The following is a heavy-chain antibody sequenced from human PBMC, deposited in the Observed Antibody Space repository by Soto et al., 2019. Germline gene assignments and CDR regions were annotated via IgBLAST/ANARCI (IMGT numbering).Heavy chain of an antibody. CDR3: TIAPSGWRAPGG. CDR2: IKGKTEGGTT. D-gene: IGHD3-3*01. V-gene: IGHV3-15*01. CDR1: GFTVTNAW. J-gene: IGHJ4*02. Sequence: EVQLVESGGGLVKPGGSLRLSCAASGFTVTNAWMSWVRQAPGKGLEWVGRIKGKTEGGTTDYAAPVRGRFTMSRDDSRNTLYLQTNSLKTEETVVYYCTIAPSGWRAPGGWGQGTLVTVSS.